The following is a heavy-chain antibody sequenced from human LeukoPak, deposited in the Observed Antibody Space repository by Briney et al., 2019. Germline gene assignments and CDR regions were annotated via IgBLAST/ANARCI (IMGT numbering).Heavy chain of an antibody. J-gene: IGHJ4*02. CDR1: GFTFRDFY. D-gene: IGHD5-24*01. V-gene: IGHV3-11*01. Sequence: GGSLRLSCAASGFTFRDFYMSWIRQAPGKGLEWISYISSGGTTIYYADSVKGRFTISRDNAKNSLYLQMNSLRAEDTAVYYCACRRDGYNYDARGGFDYWGQGTLVTVSS. CDR2: ISSGGTTI. CDR3: ACRRDGYNYDARGGFDY.